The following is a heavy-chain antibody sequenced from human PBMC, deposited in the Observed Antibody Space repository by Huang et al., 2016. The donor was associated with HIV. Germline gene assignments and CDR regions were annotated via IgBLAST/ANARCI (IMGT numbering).Heavy chain of an antibody. CDR2: INAYNGNT. J-gene: IGHJ4*02. D-gene: IGHD6-13*01. V-gene: IGHV1-18*01. CDR1: GHSFISYG. Sequence: QVQLVQSGIEVKKPGASVKVSCKASGHSFISYGINWVRQAPGQGLEWMGWINAYNGNTNYAQRLQGRITMTADTSTNTAYMELRSLRSDDTAVYYCASETSQQLGSEYWGQGTLVTVSS. CDR3: ASETSQQLGSEY.